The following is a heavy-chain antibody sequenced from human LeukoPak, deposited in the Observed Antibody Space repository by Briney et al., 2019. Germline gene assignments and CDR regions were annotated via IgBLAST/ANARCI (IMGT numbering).Heavy chain of an antibody. J-gene: IGHJ2*01. Sequence: SETLSLTCTVSGGSISSYYWSWLRQPPGKGLEWIGYIYYSGSTNYNPSLKSRVTISVDTSKNQFSLKLSSVTAADTAVYYCARDRKTGFFDLWGRGTLVTVSS. CDR1: GGSISSYY. CDR2: IYYSGST. V-gene: IGHV4-59*01. CDR3: ARDRKTGFFDL.